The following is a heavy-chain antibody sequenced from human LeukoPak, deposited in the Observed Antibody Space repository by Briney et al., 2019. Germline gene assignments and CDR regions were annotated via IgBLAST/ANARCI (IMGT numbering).Heavy chain of an antibody. Sequence: GSLRLPCAASGFNFNSHAMSWVRQAPGKGVEWVSAISGSGGSTYYADSVKGRFTISRDNSKNTLYLQMNSLRAEDTAVYYCAKAGRWLQFPIDYWGQGTLVTVSS. CDR1: GFNFNSHA. CDR3: AKAGRWLQFPIDY. J-gene: IGHJ4*02. CDR2: ISGSGGST. V-gene: IGHV3-23*01. D-gene: IGHD5-24*01.